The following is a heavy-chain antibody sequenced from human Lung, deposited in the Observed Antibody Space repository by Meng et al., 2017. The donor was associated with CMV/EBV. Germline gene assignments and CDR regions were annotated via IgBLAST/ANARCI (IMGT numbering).Heavy chain of an antibody. CDR3: ARGLVGASGVF. CDR2: ISYDGNSQ. CDR1: GLTFNTHG. V-gene: IGHV3-30-3*01. J-gene: IGHJ4*02. D-gene: IGHD1-26*01. Sequence: GGSLRLSCAASGLTFNTHGIHWVRQAPGKGLEWVALISYDGNSQYYADSVKGRFTVSRDNLQMNSLRPEDTAIYYCARGLVGASGVFWGQGTLVTVSS.